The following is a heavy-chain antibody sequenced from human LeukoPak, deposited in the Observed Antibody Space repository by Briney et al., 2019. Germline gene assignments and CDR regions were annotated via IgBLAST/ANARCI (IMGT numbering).Heavy chain of an antibody. CDR1: GGSVSSGSYY. D-gene: IGHD6-6*01. V-gene: IGHV4-61*01. J-gene: IGHJ4*01. CDR2: LYYSGST. CDR3: ARVSXIAARXFDY. Sequence: SETLSLTCTVSGGSVSSGSYYWSWIRQPPRKGLEWIGYLYYSGSTNYNPSLKSRVTMSVDTSKNQFSLKLSSVTAADTAVYYCARVSXIAARXFDYXXXXTLVTVSS.